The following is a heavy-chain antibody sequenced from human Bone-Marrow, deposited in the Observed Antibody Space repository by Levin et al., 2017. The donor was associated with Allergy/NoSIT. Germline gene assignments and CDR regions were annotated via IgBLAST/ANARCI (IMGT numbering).Heavy chain of an antibody. Sequence: ASVKVSCKASGYTFTSYGISWVRQAPGQGLEWMGWISAYNGNTNYAQKLQGRVTMTTDTSTSTAYMELRSLRSDDTAVYYCARVGAIAVAGIGFDPWGQGTLVTVSS. CDR2: ISAYNGNT. D-gene: IGHD6-19*01. V-gene: IGHV1-18*01. CDR3: ARVGAIAVAGIGFDP. J-gene: IGHJ5*02. CDR1: GYTFTSYG.